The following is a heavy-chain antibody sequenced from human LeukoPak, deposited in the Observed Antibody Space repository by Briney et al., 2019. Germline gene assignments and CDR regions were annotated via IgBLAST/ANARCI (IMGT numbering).Heavy chain of an antibody. Sequence: SETLSLTCSVSGDSISTYYLSCIRQPAGKGLEWIGRIYGGGNTNYNPSLKSRLTLSMDTSKNQFSLKLRSVTAADTAVYYCARDRGLYGEVLFDPWGQGTLVTVSS. CDR2: IYGGGNT. J-gene: IGHJ5*02. V-gene: IGHV4-4*07. D-gene: IGHD3-10*01. CDR1: GDSISTYY. CDR3: ARDRGLYGEVLFDP.